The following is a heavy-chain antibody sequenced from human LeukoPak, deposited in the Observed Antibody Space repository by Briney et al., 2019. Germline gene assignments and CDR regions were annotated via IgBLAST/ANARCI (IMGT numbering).Heavy chain of an antibody. D-gene: IGHD2-2*02. CDR1: GGSISNYY. CDR3: AKYYTGYLDH. V-gene: IGHV4-59*01. CDR2: IHYSGTT. Sequence: PSETLSLTCTVSGGSISNYYWSWIRQPPGKGLEWIGYIHYSGTTNYNPSLRSRVTISVDTSKNQFSLSLRSVSAADTAVYYCAKYYTGYLDHWGQGTLVTASS. J-gene: IGHJ4*02.